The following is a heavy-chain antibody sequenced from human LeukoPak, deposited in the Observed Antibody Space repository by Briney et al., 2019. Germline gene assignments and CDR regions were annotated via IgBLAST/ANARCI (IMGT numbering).Heavy chain of an antibody. V-gene: IGHV4-61*02. D-gene: IGHD3-22*01. CDR1: GDSISSGDYY. CDR3: ARGPYSYDSSGAFDI. Sequence: PAQTLSLTCTVSGDSISSGDYYWSWIRQPAGKGLEWIVRISSSGSNNYNPSLKSRVTISVDTSKNPFCLKMSSVTAADTAVYFCARGPYSYDSSGAFDIWGQGTMVTVSS. J-gene: IGHJ3*02. CDR2: ISSSGSN.